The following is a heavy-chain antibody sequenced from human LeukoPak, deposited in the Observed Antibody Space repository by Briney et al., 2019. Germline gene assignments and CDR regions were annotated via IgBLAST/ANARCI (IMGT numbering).Heavy chain of an antibody. D-gene: IGHD4-17*01. CDR1: GFSVSNKY. V-gene: IGHV3-66*01. Sequence: GGSLRLSCAASGFSVSNKYMSWVRQAPGKGLEWVSVIYADGSTYYEDSVKGRFTISRDNSKNTLNLQMNSLRVEDTAVYHCARDLGGDSDYWGQGTLVTVSS. CDR3: ARDLGGDSDY. J-gene: IGHJ4*02. CDR2: IYADGST.